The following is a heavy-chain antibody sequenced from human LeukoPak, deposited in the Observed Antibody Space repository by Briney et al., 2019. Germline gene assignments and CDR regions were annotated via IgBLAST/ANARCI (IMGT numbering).Heavy chain of an antibody. V-gene: IGHV3-53*01. J-gene: IGHJ4*02. Sequence: PGGSLRLSCAASGFTVSSNYMSWVRQAPGKGLEWVSVIYSGGSTYYADSVKGRFTISRDNSKNTLYLQMNSLRAEDTAVYYCAKATVGATGGSFDYWGQGTLVTVSS. CDR1: GFTVSSNY. CDR3: AKATVGATGGSFDY. D-gene: IGHD1-26*01. CDR2: IYSGGST.